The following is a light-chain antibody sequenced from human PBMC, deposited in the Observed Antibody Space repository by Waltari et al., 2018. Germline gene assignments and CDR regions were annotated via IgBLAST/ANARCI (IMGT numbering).Light chain of an antibody. V-gene: IGLV2-14*03. Sequence: QSSLTQPASVSGSPGQSVTVSCTGTRSDIGGYNYVPWYQQPPRKSTILRIYDFTNRPSGVSNRFSGSKSGNTASLTISGLQAEDEADYYCSSYATNSVVVFGGGTKLTVL. J-gene: IGLJ2*01. CDR2: DFT. CDR1: RSDIGGYNY. CDR3: SSYATNSVVV.